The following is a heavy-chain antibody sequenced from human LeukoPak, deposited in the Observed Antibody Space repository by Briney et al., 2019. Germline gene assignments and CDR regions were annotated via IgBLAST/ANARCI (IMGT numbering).Heavy chain of an antibody. Sequence: PSETLSLTCTVSGGSISSSSYYWGWIRQPPGKGLEWIGSIYYSGSTYYNPSLKSRVTISVDTSKNQFSLKLSSVTAADTAVYYCARDLWSGARVFDIWGQGTMVTVSS. D-gene: IGHD3-3*01. CDR3: ARDLWSGARVFDI. CDR1: GGSISSSSYY. CDR2: IYYSGST. V-gene: IGHV4-39*07. J-gene: IGHJ3*02.